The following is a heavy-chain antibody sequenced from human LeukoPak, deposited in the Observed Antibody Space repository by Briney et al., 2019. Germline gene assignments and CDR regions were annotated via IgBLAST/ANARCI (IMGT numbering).Heavy chain of an antibody. CDR2: INHSGST. D-gene: IGHD1-20*01. J-gene: IGHJ5*02. Sequence: SETLSLTCAVYGGSFSGYYWSWIRQPPGKGLEWIGEINHSGSTNYNPSLKSRVTISVDTSKDQFSLKLSSVTAADTAVYYCARLTGPAEGHPDWFDPWGQGTLVTVSS. CDR1: GGSFSGYY. CDR3: ARLTGPAEGHPDWFDP. V-gene: IGHV4-34*01.